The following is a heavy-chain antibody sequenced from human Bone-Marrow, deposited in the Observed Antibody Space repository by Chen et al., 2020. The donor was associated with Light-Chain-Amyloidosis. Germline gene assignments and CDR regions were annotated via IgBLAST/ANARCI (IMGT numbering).Heavy chain of an antibody. V-gene: IGHV4-39*07. J-gene: IGHJ4*02. D-gene: IGHD6-13*01. CDR3: ARDRAASGDYFDY. CDR2: IYHSGST. Sequence: QLQESGPGLVEPSKTLSLTCTVSGVSSITSREYYWGWMRQTPGKGLEWIGSIYHSGSTYYNPSLKSRVTISIDTSKNQFSLKLSSVTAADTAVYYCARDRAASGDYFDYWGQGTLVTVSS. CDR1: GVSSITSREYY.